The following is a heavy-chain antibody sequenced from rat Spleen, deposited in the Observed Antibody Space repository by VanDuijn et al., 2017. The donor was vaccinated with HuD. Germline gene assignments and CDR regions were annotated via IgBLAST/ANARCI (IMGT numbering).Heavy chain of an antibody. D-gene: IGHD1-11*01. CDR3: ARSGGYGYYFDY. CDR1: GFSLTNFG. V-gene: IGHV2-4*01. J-gene: IGHJ2*01. Sequence: QVQLKESGPGLVQPSQTLSLTCTVSGFSLTNFGVTWVRQPPGKGLEWIGTIWSGGSTAYNSALKSRLNISRDTSKSQVFLKINSLQTEDIATYYCARSGGYGYYFDYWGQGVMVTVSS. CDR2: IWSGGST.